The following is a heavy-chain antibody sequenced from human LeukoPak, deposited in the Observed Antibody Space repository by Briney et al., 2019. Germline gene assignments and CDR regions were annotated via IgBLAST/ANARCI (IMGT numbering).Heavy chain of an antibody. CDR1: GGTFSSYA. D-gene: IGHD3-22*01. J-gene: IGHJ4*02. CDR2: IIPIFGTA. CDR3: ARDLDRSGYND. Sequence: SVKVSCKASGGTFSSYAIRWVRQAPGPGLDWRGGIIPIFGTANYALKFPGRVTITTDESTSTAYMELSSLRSEDTAVYYCARDLDRSGYNDWGQGTLVTVSS. V-gene: IGHV1-69*05.